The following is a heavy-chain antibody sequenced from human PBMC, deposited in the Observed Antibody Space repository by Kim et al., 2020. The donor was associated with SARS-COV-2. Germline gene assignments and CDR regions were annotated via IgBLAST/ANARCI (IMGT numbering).Heavy chain of an antibody. J-gene: IGHJ4*02. Sequence: SLKSRVTISVDTSKNQFSLKLSSVTAADTAVYYCARASLYYYGSGSFFDYWGQGTLVTVSS. V-gene: IGHV4-34*01. CDR3: ARASLYYYGSGSFFDY. D-gene: IGHD3-10*01.